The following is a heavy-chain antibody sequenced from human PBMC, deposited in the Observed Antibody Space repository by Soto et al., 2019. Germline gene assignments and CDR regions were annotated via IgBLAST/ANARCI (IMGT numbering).Heavy chain of an antibody. CDR3: ARESTTDYYYYMDV. Sequence: PGGSLRLSCAASGFTFSSYGMHWVRQAPGKGLEWVAVIWYDGSNKYYADSVKGRFTISRDNSKNTLYLQMNSLRAEDTAVYYCARESTTDYYYYMDVWGKGTTVTVSS. D-gene: IGHD1-1*01. CDR1: GFTFSSYG. V-gene: IGHV3-33*01. CDR2: IWYDGSNK. J-gene: IGHJ6*03.